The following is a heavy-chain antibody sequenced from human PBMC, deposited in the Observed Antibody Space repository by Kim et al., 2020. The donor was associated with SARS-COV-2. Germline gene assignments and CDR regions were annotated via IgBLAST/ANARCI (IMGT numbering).Heavy chain of an antibody. V-gene: IGHV4-39*07. J-gene: IGHJ4*02. CDR3: ARDLAGTTG. CDR2: GST. D-gene: IGHD1-1*01. Sequence: GSTYYNPSLKSRVTISVDTSKNQFYLKLSSVTAADTDVYYCARDLAGTTGWGQGTLVTVSS.